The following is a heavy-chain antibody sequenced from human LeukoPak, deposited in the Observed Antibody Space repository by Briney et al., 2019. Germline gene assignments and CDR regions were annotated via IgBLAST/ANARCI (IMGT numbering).Heavy chain of an antibody. J-gene: IGHJ4*02. CDR3: AREARGSGWTL. Sequence: GGSLRLSCAASGFTFSSYWMSWVRQAPGKGLEWVANIKGDGSDIYYVDSVRGRFTISRDNAENSLYLQMNSLRAEDTAVYYCAREARGSGWTLGGQGTLVTVSS. CDR2: IKGDGSDI. V-gene: IGHV3-7*01. CDR1: GFTFSSYW. D-gene: IGHD6-19*01.